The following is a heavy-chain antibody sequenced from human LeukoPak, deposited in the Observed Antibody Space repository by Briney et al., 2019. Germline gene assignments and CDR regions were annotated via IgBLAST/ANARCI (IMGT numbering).Heavy chain of an antibody. J-gene: IGHJ4*02. V-gene: IGHV1-69*05. CDR2: IIPIFGTA. CDR1: GGTFSSYA. CDR3: ARGAGVATIDGY. D-gene: IGHD5-12*01. Sequence: SVKVSCKASGGTFSSYAISWVRQAPGQGLEWMGGIIPIFGTANYAQKFQGRVTMTTDTSTSTAYMELRSLRSDDTAVYYCARGAGVATIDGYWGQGTLVTVSS.